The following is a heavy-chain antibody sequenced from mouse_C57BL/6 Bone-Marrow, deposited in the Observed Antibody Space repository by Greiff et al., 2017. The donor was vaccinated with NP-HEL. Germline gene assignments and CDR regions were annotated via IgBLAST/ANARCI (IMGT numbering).Heavy chain of an antibody. V-gene: IGHV14-4*01. Sequence: VQLQQSGAELVRPGASVKLSCTASGFNIKDDYMHWVKQRPEQGLEWIGWIDPENGDTEYASKFQGKATITADTSSNTAYLQLSSLTSEDTAVYYCTTELRPFAYWGQGTLVTVSA. J-gene: IGHJ3*01. D-gene: IGHD1-2*01. CDR2: IDPENGDT. CDR1: GFNIKDDY. CDR3: TTELRPFAY.